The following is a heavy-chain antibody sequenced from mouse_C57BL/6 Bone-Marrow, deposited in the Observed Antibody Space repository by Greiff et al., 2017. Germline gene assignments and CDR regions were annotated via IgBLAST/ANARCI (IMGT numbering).Heavy chain of an antibody. CDR2: IDPSDSYT. J-gene: IGHJ3*01. V-gene: IGHV1-50*01. CDR3: ARGTTVVAPD. CDR1: GYTFTSYW. D-gene: IGHD1-1*01. Sequence: QVQLQQPGAELVKPGASVKLSCKPSGYTFTSYWMQWVKQRPGQGLEWIGEIDPSDSYTNYNQKFKGKATLTVDTSSSTAYMQLSSLTSEDSAVYYCARGTTVVAPDWGQGTLVTVSA.